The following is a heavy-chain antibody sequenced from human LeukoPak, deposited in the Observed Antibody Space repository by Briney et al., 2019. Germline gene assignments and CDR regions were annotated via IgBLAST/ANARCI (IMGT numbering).Heavy chain of an antibody. CDR2: ITGSGGRT. Sequence: PGGSLRLSCTASGFNFRNAWMCWVRQAPGKGLEWVSAITGSGGRTYYADSVKGRFTISRDNSKNTLYLQMNSLRAEDTAVYYCAKERGVYDYWGQGTLVTVSS. CDR3: AKERGVYDY. J-gene: IGHJ4*02. CDR1: GFNFRNAW. V-gene: IGHV3-23*01. D-gene: IGHD3-10*01.